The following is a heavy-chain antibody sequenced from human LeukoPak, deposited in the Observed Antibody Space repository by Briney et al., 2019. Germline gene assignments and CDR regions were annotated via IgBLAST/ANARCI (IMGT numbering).Heavy chain of an antibody. CDR1: GFTFSSYG. Sequence: PGGSLRLSCAASGFTFSSYGMHWVRQAPGKGLEWVAVISYDGTNKYYADSVKGRFTISRDNSKNTLYLQMNSLRAEDTAVYYCARDLGRYSYGSYWGQGTLVTVSS. CDR3: ARDLGRYSYGSY. J-gene: IGHJ4*02. CDR2: ISYDGTNK. D-gene: IGHD5-18*01. V-gene: IGHV3-30*03.